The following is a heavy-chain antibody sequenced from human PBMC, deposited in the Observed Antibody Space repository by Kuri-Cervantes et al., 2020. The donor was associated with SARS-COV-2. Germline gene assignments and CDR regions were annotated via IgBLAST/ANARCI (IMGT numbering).Heavy chain of an antibody. CDR1: GFTFSSYG. D-gene: IGHD3-10*01. J-gene: IGHJ6*02. CDR3: AKNMVRGVTTDV. CDR2: ISYDGSNK. V-gene: IGHV3-30*18. Sequence: GESLKISCAASGFTFSSYGMHWVRQAPGKGLEWVAVISYDGSNKYYADSVKGRFTISRDNSKNTLYLQMNSLRAEDTAVCYCAKNMVRGVTTDVWGQGATVTVSS.